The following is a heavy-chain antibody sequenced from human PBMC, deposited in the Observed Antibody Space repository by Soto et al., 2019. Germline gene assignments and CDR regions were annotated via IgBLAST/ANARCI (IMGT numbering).Heavy chain of an antibody. D-gene: IGHD2-21*01. CDR2: IIPILGIA. CDR1: GGTFSSYT. Sequence: QVQLVQSGAEVKKPGSSVKVSCKASGGTFSSYTISWVRQAPGQGLEWMGRIIPILGIANYAQKFQGRVTITADKSTRTAYIELSSLRSEDPAVYYCAGEGVEMAIIIQPTHRRRYYYGLDVWGQGTTVAVS. CDR3: AGEGVEMAIIIQPTHRRRYYYGLDV. J-gene: IGHJ6*02. V-gene: IGHV1-69*08.